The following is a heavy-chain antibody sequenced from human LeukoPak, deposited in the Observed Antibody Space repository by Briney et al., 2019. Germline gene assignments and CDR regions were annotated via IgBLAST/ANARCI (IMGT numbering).Heavy chain of an antibody. J-gene: IGHJ4*02. D-gene: IGHD5-18*01. CDR2: TNTDGSST. CDR1: GFTFSSYW. V-gene: IGHV3-74*03. CDR3: ARDVFQRPYTAMSPPNPYDY. Sequence: PGGSLRLSCAASGFTFSSYWMHWVRQAPGKGLVWVSGTNTDGSSTMYADSVKGRFTIARDNAKNTLYLQMNSLRSDDTAVYYCARDVFQRPYTAMSPPNPYDYWGQGTLVTVSS.